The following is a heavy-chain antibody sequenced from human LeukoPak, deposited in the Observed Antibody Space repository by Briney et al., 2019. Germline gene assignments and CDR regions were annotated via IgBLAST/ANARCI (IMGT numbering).Heavy chain of an antibody. Sequence: ASVKVSCKASGYTFTSYDINWVRQATGQGLEWMGWMNPNSGNTGYAQKFQGRVTMTRNTSISTAYMELSSLRSEDTAVYYCARASVDILTGYSAWFDPWGQGTLVTVSS. D-gene: IGHD3-9*01. CDR3: ARASVDILTGYSAWFDP. J-gene: IGHJ5*02. CDR2: MNPNSGNT. CDR1: GYTFTSYD. V-gene: IGHV1-8*01.